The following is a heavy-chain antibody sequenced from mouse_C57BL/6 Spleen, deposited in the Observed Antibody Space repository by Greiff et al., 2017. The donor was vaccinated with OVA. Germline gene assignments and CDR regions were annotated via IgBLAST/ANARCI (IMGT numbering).Heavy chain of an antibody. D-gene: IGHD4-1*01. CDR2: ISYDGSN. V-gene: IGHV3-6*01. CDR1: GYSITSGYY. Sequence: EVKLVESGPGLVKPSQSLSLTCSVTGYSITSGYYWNWIRQFPGNKLEWMGYISYDGSNNYNPSLKNRISITRDTSKNQFFLKLNSVTTEDTATYYCARDWAFAYWGQGTLVTVSA. CDR3: ARDWAFAY. J-gene: IGHJ3*01.